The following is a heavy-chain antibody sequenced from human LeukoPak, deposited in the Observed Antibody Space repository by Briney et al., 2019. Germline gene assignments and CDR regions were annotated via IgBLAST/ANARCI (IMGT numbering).Heavy chain of an antibody. V-gene: IGHV3-48*01. D-gene: IGHD6-19*01. CDR1: GFTFRSYS. J-gene: IGHJ4*02. CDR2: INTRGITI. CDR3: AGGGAGAGPDQYYFDF. Sequence: GGSLRLSCAASGFTFRSYSMNWVRQAPGKGREWVSYINTRGITICSGASLKGPFTNSRENAKNCLYLQMNSPRAGDTAGYYCAGGGAGAGPDQYYFDFWGQGTLVTVSS.